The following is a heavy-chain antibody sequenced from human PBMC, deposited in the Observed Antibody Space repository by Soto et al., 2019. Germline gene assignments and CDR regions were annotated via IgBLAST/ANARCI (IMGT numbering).Heavy chain of an antibody. J-gene: IGHJ4*02. CDR1: GFTFSNVW. V-gene: IGHV3-15*04. D-gene: IGHD7-27*01. CDR2: SVSKTDGGTT. Sequence: EVQLVESGGGLVKPGGSLRLSCAATGFTFSNVWMSWVRQAPGKGLEWVGRSVSKTDGGTTDYSAPVRGRFAISRDDSKNTLYLQMNSLKTEDTAVYYCITHGPLGYWGQGTLVTVSS. CDR3: ITHGPLGY.